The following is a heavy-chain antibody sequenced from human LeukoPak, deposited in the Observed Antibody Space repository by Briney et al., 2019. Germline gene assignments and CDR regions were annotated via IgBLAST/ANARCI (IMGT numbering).Heavy chain of an antibody. J-gene: IGHJ4*02. CDR2: ISYDGSNK. CDR3: ARGFYGDYV. Sequence: GGSLRLSCAASGFTFSSYAMHWVRQAPGKGLEWVAVISYDGSNKYYADSVKGRFTISRDNSKNTLYLQMNSLRADDTAVYYCARGFYGDYVWGQGTLVTVSS. D-gene: IGHD4-17*01. V-gene: IGHV3-30*04. CDR1: GFTFSSYA.